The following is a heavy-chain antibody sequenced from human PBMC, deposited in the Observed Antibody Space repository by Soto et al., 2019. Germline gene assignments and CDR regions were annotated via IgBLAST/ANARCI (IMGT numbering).Heavy chain of an antibody. CDR3: ASYIIALAGSPDYYYYGIDV. Sequence: GASVKVSCKASGYTFTSYYMHWVRQAPGQGLERKRIINPSGGSTSYAQKFQGRVTMTRATSTSTVYMELSSLRSEDTAVYYCASYIIALAGSPDYYYYGIDVWCQGTTVTVSS. V-gene: IGHV1-46*01. CDR2: INPSGGST. J-gene: IGHJ6*02. D-gene: IGHD6-19*01. CDR1: GYTFTSYY.